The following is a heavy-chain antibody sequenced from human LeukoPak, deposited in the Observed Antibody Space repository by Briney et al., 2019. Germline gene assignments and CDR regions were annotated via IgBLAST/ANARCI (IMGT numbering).Heavy chain of an antibody. V-gene: IGHV1-46*01. Sequence: GASVKVSCKASGYTFTSYYMHWVRQAPGQGLEWMGIINPSGGSTSYAQKFQGRVTMTRDMSTSTVYMELSSLRSEDTAVYYCARDPRESLVRGGYYYYYYYMDVWGKGTTVTVSS. CDR2: INPSGGST. J-gene: IGHJ6*03. CDR1: GYTFTSYY. CDR3: ARDPRESLVRGGYYYYYYYMDV. D-gene: IGHD3-16*01.